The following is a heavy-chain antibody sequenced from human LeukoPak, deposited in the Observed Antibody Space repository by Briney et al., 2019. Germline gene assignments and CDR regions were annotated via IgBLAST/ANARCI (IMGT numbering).Heavy chain of an antibody. J-gene: IGHJ2*01. CDR3: ARGSSGYSSSWHYWYFDL. CDR2: IYYSGST. CDR1: GGSISSYY. D-gene: IGHD6-13*01. Sequence: SETLSLTCTVSGGSISSYYWSWIRQPPGKGLEWIGYIYYSGSTNYNPSLKSRVTISVDTSKNQFSLKLSSVTAADTAVYYCARGSSGYSSSWHYWYFDLWGRGTLVTVSS. V-gene: IGHV4-59*01.